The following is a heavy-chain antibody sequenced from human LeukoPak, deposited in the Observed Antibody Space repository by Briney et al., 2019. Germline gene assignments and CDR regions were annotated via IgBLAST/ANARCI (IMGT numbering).Heavy chain of an antibody. V-gene: IGHV1-18*01. D-gene: IGHD6-19*01. Sequence: VASVKVSCKASGYTFTSYGISWVRQAPGQGNEWMGWISAYNGNTNYAQKLQGRVTMTTDTSTSTAYMELRSLRSDDTAVYYCARDMAAVAGPYNWFDPWGQGTLVTVSS. CDR3: ARDMAAVAGPYNWFDP. J-gene: IGHJ5*02. CDR1: GYTFTSYG. CDR2: ISAYNGNT.